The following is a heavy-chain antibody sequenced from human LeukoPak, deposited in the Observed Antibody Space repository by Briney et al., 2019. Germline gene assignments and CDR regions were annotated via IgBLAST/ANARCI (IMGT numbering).Heavy chain of an antibody. V-gene: IGHV4-4*02. CDR2: VHHSGGT. CDR1: GGSITSNH. Sequence: SETLSLTCTVSGGSITSNHWSWVRQPPGKGLEWIGQVHHSGGTSYNPSLRSRVTISIDKSKNQFSLKLSSVTAADTAVYYCARGPMIVVIIPYDAFDIWGQGTMVTVSS. CDR3: ARGPMIVVIIPYDAFDI. J-gene: IGHJ3*02. D-gene: IGHD3-22*01.